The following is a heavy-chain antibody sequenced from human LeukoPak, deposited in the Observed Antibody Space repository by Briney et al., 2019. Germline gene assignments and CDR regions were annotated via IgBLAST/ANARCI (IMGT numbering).Heavy chain of an antibody. CDR3: AKVSTWQKFYFDY. CDR1: GFTFSGYA. CDR2: ISGNGGTT. Sequence: PGGSLRLSCAASGFTFSGYAMSWVRQAPGKGLEWVSTISGNGGTTYYADSVKGRFTISRDNSKNTLYLQMNSLRAEDTAIYYCAKVSTWQKFYFDYWGQGTLVTVSS. V-gene: IGHV3-23*01. D-gene: IGHD6-13*01. J-gene: IGHJ4*02.